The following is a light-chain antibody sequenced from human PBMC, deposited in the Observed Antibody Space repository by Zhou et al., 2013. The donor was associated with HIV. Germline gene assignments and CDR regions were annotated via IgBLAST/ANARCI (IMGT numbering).Light chain of an antibody. V-gene: IGKV2D-29*01. CDR1: QSLLHSDGKTY. CDR3: MQSLHLPLT. Sequence: DVVMTQTPLSVSVTPGQPASISCKSSQSLLHSDGKTYLYWYLQKAGQPPQLLMYEVYKRFSGVPDRFSGSGSGTDFTLKISRVEAEDVGIYYCMQSLHLPLTFGRRDQGGHQT. CDR2: EVY. J-gene: IGKJ4*01.